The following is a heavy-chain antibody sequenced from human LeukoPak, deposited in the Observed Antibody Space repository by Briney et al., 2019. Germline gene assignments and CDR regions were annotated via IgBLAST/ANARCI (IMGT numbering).Heavy chain of an antibody. CDR1: GYTFTGYY. CDR3: AREVAYSSSSLDY. J-gene: IGHJ4*02. V-gene: IGHV1-2*06. D-gene: IGHD6-6*01. CDR2: INPNSGGT. Sequence: ASVKVSCKASGYTFTGYYMHWVRQAPGQGLKWMGRINPNSGGTNYAQKFQGRVTMTRDTSISTAYMELSRLRSDDTAVYYCAREVAYSSSSLDYWGQGTLVTVSS.